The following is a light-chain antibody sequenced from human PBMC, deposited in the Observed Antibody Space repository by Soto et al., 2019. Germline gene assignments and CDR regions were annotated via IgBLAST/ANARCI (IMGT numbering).Light chain of an antibody. J-gene: IGLJ1*01. V-gene: IGLV2-11*01. CDR3: CSYAGRFPYV. Sequence: QSALTQPRSVSGSPGQSVIIPCTGTSSDVGGYNYVSWYQQYPGKVPKLMIYDVTKRPSGVPDRFSGSKSGNTASLTISGLQAEDEADYYCCSYAGRFPYVFGTGTKVTVL. CDR1: SSDVGGYNY. CDR2: DVT.